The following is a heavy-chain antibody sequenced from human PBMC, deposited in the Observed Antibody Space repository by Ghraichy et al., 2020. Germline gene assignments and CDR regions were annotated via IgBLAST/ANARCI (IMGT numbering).Heavy chain of an antibody. Sequence: GGSLRLSCAASGFTFSSYAMHWVRQAPDKGLEWVAVISYDGSNKYYADSVKGRFTISRDNSKNTLYLQMNSLRAEDTAVYYCASSRDGYNYGFDYWGQGTLVTVSS. D-gene: IGHD5-24*01. J-gene: IGHJ4*02. CDR2: ISYDGSNK. CDR1: GFTFSSYA. CDR3: ASSRDGYNYGFDY. V-gene: IGHV3-30-3*01.